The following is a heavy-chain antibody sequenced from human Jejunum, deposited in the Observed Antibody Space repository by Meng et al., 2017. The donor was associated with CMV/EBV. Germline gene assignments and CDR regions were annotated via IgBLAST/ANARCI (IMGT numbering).Heavy chain of an antibody. J-gene: IGHJ4*02. D-gene: IGHD2-15*01. CDR1: Y. Sequence: YIVCIRQSPGKSLEWISYIRPGGTTIYDAASVKGRITISRDNAMDSLYLQMNSLTAEDTAVYYCVTEAGITDCSGDACYSADYFDYWGQGTLVTVSS. CDR3: VTEAGITDCSGDACYSADYFDY. CDR2: IRPGGTTI. V-gene: IGHV3-11*01.